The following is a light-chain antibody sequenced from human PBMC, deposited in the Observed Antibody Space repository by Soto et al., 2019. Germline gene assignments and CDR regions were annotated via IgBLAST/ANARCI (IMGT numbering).Light chain of an antibody. CDR2: DVS. V-gene: IGLV2-14*01. CDR3: ASYTTSSTYV. Sequence: QRALTKPVSVSGAPLQSIPITCTGTSSDVGGYSYVSWYQQQPGKAPKLVISDVSNRPSGVSDRFSGSKSGNTASLTISGLQTEDEADYYCASYTTSSTYVFGTGTKVTVL. CDR1: SSDVGGYSY. J-gene: IGLJ1*01.